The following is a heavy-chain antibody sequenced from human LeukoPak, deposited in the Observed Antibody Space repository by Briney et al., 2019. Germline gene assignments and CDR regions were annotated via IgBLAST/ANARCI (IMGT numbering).Heavy chain of an antibody. CDR3: ANHDLWSGYPTQKSFDY. V-gene: IGHV1-69*05. Sequence: SVKVSCKASGGTCSSYAISWVRHAPGQGLEWMGRMIPIFGTANYAQKFQGRVTITTDESTSTAYMELSSLRSEDTAVYYCANHDLWSGYPTQKSFDYWCQGTLVTVAS. D-gene: IGHD3-3*01. J-gene: IGHJ4*02. CDR2: MIPIFGTA. CDR1: GGTCSSYA.